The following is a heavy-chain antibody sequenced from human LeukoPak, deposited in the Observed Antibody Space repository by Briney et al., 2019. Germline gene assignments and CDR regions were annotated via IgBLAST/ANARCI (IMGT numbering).Heavy chain of an antibody. V-gene: IGHV3-21*01. CDR3: ARGHDYDYFDY. CDR1: GFTFSSYS. D-gene: IGHD5-12*01. CDR2: ISSSGGYI. J-gene: IGHJ4*02. Sequence: GGSLRLSCAASGFTFSSYSLNWVRQAPGKGLEWFSSISSSGGYIYYADSVKGRFTISRDNAKNSLYLQMNSLRAEDTAVYYCARGHDYDYFDYWGQGTLVTVSS.